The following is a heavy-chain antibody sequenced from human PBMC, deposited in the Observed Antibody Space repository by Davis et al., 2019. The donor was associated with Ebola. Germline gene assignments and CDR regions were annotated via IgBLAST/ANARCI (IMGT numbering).Heavy chain of an antibody. CDR1: DDSVNTYY. CDR3: ARGRPVTISFDP. J-gene: IGHJ5*02. V-gene: IGHV4-4*07. Sequence: PSETLSLTCTVSDDSVNTYYWNWIRQPAGKGLEWLGQIYVSGSTNYNPSLKSRVTMSLDTSKKHFSLNLSSVTAADTAVYYCARGRPVTISFDPWGPGTLVTVSS. D-gene: IGHD3-3*01. CDR2: IYVSGST.